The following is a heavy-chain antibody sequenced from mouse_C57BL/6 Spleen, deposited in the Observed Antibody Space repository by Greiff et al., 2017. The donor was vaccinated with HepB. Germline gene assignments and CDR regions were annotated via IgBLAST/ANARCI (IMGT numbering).Heavy chain of an antibody. CDR1: GFTFSDYY. V-gene: IGHV5-16*01. CDR2: INYDGSST. Sequence: EVKLVESEGGLVQPGSSMKLSCTASGFTFSDYYMAWVRQVPEKGLEWVANINYDGSSTYYLDSLKSRFIISRDNAKNILYLQMSSLKSEDTATYYCARGDYYYGSKGAWFAYWGQGTLVTVSA. D-gene: IGHD1-1*01. J-gene: IGHJ3*01. CDR3: ARGDYYYGSKGAWFAY.